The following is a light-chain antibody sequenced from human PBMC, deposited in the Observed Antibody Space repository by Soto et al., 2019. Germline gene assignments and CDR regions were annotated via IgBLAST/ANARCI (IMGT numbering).Light chain of an antibody. CDR2: DAF. CDR1: QDINNY. J-gene: IGKJ4*01. V-gene: IGKV1-33*01. Sequence: DIQMTQSPSSLSASVGDRVTITCQASQDINNYLNWYQQKPGKAPKLLIFDAFKLDTGVPSRFSGGGSGTDFTSTITSLQPEDIATYFCQQYDSLPPTFGGGTRVEI. CDR3: QQYDSLPPT.